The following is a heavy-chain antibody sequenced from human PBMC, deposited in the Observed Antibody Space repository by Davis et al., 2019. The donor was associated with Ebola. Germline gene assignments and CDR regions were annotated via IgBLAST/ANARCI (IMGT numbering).Heavy chain of an antibody. J-gene: IGHJ6*02. CDR2: IYSGGST. CDR1: GFTVSSNY. V-gene: IGHV3-53*05. D-gene: IGHD3-10*01. CDR3: AKDSLRGVIITTRLYYGMDV. Sequence: GGSLRLSCAASGFTVSSNYMSWVRQAPGKGLEWVSVIYSGGSTYYADSVKGRFTISRDNSKNTLYLQMNSLRAEDTAVYYCAKDSLRGVIITTRLYYGMDVWGQGTTVTVSS.